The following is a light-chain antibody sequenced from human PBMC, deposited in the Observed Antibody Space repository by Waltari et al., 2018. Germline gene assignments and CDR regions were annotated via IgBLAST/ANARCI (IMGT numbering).Light chain of an antibody. CDR3: QQSFSSPWT. Sequence: DIQMTQSPSSLSASVGDRVTITCRASQGISSCLAWYQQKPGKAPELLIYAASSFQSGVPSRFSGSGSGTDFTLTISSLQLEDLATYYCQQSFSSPWTFGPGTQE. J-gene: IGKJ1*01. CDR1: QGISSC. CDR2: AAS. V-gene: IGKV1-12*01.